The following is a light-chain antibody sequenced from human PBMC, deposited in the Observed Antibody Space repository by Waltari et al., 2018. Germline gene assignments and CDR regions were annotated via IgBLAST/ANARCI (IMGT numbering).Light chain of an antibody. Sequence: SSELTQDPAVSVALGQTVRITFQGDSRRRSYASWYQQRPGQAPFLVLYGHDNRPSGIPDRFSGSTSGNTASLTITRAQAEDAGVYYCLSRDSSSTRVFGGGTTLTV. CDR1: SRRRSY. J-gene: IGLJ3*02. CDR2: GHD. CDR3: LSRDSSSTRV. V-gene: IGLV3-19*01.